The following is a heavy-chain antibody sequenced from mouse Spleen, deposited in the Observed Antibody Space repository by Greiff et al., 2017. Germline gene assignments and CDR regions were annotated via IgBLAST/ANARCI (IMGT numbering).Heavy chain of an antibody. J-gene: IGHJ4*01. D-gene: IGHD2-2*01. CDR2: ISSGGSYT. Sequence: EVKLMESGGGLVKPGGSLKLSCAASGFTFSSYAMSWVRQSPEKRLEWVAEISSGGSYTYYPDTVTGRFTISRDNAKNTLYLEMSSLRSEDTAMYYCARDRGYGAMDYWGQGTSVTVSS. V-gene: IGHV5-9-4*01. CDR1: GFTFSSYA. CDR3: ARDRGYGAMDY.